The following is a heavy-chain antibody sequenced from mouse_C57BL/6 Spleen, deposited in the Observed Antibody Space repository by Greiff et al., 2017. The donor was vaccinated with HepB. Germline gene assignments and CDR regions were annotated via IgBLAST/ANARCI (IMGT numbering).Heavy chain of an antibody. D-gene: IGHD2-1*01. Sequence: QVQLQQSGTELVKPGASVKLSCKASGYTFTSYWMHWVKQRPGQGLEWIGNINPSNGGTNYNEKFKSKATLTVDKSSSTAYMQLSSLTSEDSAVYYCARGGIYYGNYVDYAMDYWGQGTSVTVSS. CDR3: ARGGIYYGNYVDYAMDY. J-gene: IGHJ4*01. V-gene: IGHV1-53*01. CDR2: INPSNGGT. CDR1: GYTFTSYW.